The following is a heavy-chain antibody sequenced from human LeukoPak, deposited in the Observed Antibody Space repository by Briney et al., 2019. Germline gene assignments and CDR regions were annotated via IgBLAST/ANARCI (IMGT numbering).Heavy chain of an antibody. V-gene: IGHV1-2*02. J-gene: IGHJ4*02. D-gene: IGHD1-26*01. Sequence: GASVKVSCEASGYTFTDYYVLWVRQAPGQGLEWLGWFTPNSGATNYAQKFQGRVTMAGDTSISTAYMELSRLRSDDTAVYYCARNIVGATFGFWGQGTLITVSS. CDR2: FTPNSGAT. CDR1: GYTFTDYY. CDR3: ARNIVGATFGF.